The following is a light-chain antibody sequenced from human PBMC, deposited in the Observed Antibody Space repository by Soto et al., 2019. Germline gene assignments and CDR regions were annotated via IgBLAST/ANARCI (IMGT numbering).Light chain of an antibody. J-gene: IGKJ2*01. V-gene: IGKV4-1*01. CDR3: QQYYTSLPHT. CDR2: WAS. CDR1: QSVLYSSNNKNY. Sequence: DIVMTQSPDSLAVSLGERATINCKSSQSVLYSSNNKNYLAWYQQKPGQPPKLLIYWASTRESGVPDRFSGSGYGTDFTLTISSLQAEDVAIYYCQQYYTSLPHTFGPGTKLEIK.